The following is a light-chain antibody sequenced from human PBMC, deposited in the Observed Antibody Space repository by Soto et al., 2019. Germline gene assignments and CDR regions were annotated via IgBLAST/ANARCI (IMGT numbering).Light chain of an antibody. J-gene: IGLJ1*01. CDR3: SSYTGSSYV. Sequence: QSVLTQPPSASGSPGQSVTISCTGTGSDVGGYNYVSWYQQHPGKAPKLMIYEVSKRPSGVPDRFSGSKSGNTASLTVSGLQAEDEANYYCSSYTGSSYVFGTGTKLTVL. CDR1: GSDVGGYNY. V-gene: IGLV2-8*01. CDR2: EVS.